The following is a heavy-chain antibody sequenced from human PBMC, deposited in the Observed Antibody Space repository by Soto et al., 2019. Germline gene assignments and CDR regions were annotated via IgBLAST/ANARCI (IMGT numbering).Heavy chain of an antibody. CDR1: EYTFTSYT. J-gene: IGHJ4*02. D-gene: IGHD4-4*01. CDR2: INGGNGNT. Sequence: QVQVLQSGAEVKKPGASVKVSCKASEYTFTSYTMHWVRQAPGQRLEWMGWINGGNGNTKYSQKFQGRVTITRDTSASTAYMELSSLRSDDTAVYYCARELQGLYYFDYWGQGTLVTVYS. V-gene: IGHV1-3*01. CDR3: ARELQGLYYFDY.